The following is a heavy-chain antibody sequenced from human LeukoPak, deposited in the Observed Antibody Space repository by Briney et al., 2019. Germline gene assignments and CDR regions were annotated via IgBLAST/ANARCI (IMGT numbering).Heavy chain of an antibody. CDR3: AACSPFDAFEI. V-gene: IGHV4-38-2*02. CDR2: FYYSGNT. CDR1: GYSISSDFY. J-gene: IGHJ3*02. Sequence: SETLSLTCTVSGYSISSDFYWGWIRPPPGKGLEWIGMFYYSGNTHYNPSLTSRVTISVDTSKNQFSLKLTSVTAAGTALYFCAACSPFDAFEIWGRGTMVTVSS. D-gene: IGHD2-15*01.